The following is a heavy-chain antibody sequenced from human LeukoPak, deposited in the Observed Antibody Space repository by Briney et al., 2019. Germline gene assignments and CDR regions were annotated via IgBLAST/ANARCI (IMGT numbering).Heavy chain of an antibody. V-gene: IGHV4-30-2*01. J-gene: IGHJ5*02. CDR1: GGSISSGGYY. CDR2: ISHSGST. D-gene: IGHD2-2*01. CDR3: ASDLGYCSSTSCRYFDP. Sequence: SETLSLTCTVSGGSISSGGYYWSWIRQPPGKGLEWIGYISHSGSTYYNPSLESRVTISVDRSKNQFSLKLSSVTAADTAVYYCASDLGYCSSTSCRYFDPWGQGTLVTVSS.